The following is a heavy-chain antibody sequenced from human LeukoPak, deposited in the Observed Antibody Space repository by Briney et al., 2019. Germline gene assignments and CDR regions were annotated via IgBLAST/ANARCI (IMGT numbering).Heavy chain of an antibody. D-gene: IGHD5-12*01. J-gene: IGHJ6*02. Sequence: ASVKVSCKASGYTFTDHNIHWVRQAPGQGLEWTGWINPNSGGTNYAQKFQGRVTMTRDTSISTAYMELSRLRSDDTAVYYCARDGSGASRYYGLDVWGQGTTVTVSS. CDR3: ARDGSGASRYYGLDV. CDR2: INPNSGGT. CDR1: GYTFTDHN. V-gene: IGHV1-2*02.